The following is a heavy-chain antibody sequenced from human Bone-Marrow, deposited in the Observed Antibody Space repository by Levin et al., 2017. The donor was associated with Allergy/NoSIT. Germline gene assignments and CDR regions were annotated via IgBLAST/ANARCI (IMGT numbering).Heavy chain of an antibody. CDR3: ARHDSGGWFDP. J-gene: IGHJ5*02. CDR1: GGSISSYY. Sequence: SQTLSLTCTVSGGSISSYYWSWIRQPPGKGLEWIGYIYYSGSTNYNPSLKSRVTISVDTSKNQFSLKLSPVTAADTAVYYCARHDSGGWFDPWGQGTLVTVSS. D-gene: IGHD1-26*01. V-gene: IGHV4-59*08. CDR2: IYYSGST.